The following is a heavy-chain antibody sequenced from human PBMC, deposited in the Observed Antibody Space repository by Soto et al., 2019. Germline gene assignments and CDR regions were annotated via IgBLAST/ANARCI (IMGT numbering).Heavy chain of an antibody. D-gene: IGHD5-12*01. CDR1: GGSISSGGYS. Sequence: SETLSLTCAVSGGSISSGGYSWSWIRQPPGKGLEWIRYIYHSGSTYYNPSLKSRVTISVDRSKNQFSLKLSSVTAADTAVYYCARGQRGYNQPGGWFDPWGQGTLVTVSS. CDR3: ARGQRGYNQPGGWFDP. J-gene: IGHJ5*02. V-gene: IGHV4-30-2*01. CDR2: IYHSGST.